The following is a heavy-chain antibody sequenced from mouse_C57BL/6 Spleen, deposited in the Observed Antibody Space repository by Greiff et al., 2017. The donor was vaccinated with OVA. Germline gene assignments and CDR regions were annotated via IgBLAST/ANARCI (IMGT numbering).Heavy chain of an antibody. D-gene: IGHD2-5*01. CDR3: ARRGSNYYFDY. CDR2: IYPGGGYT. J-gene: IGHJ2*01. CDR1: GYTFTNYW. Sequence: QVQLQQSGAELVRPGTSVKMSCKASGYTFTNYWIAWAKQRPGHGLEWIGDIYPGGGYTNYNEKFKGKATLTADKSSSTAYMQFSSLTSEDYAIYYCARRGSNYYFDYWGQGTTLTVSS. V-gene: IGHV1-63*01.